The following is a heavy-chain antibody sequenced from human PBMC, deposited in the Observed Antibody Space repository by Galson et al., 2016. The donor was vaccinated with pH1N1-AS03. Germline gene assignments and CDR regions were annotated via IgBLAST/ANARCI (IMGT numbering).Heavy chain of an antibody. D-gene: IGHD2-15*01. CDR3: ATSHNNDRSVGR. CDR1: GGTFSSYI. J-gene: IGHJ4*02. V-gene: IGHV1-69*02. Sequence: SVKVSCKASGGTFSSYIFSWVRQAPGQGLEWMGRIIPIVVIGNQAQKFQGRVTITADKSTTTAYMELSSLRSEDTTVYYRATSHNNDRSVGRWGQGTLVTVSS. CDR2: IIPIVVIG.